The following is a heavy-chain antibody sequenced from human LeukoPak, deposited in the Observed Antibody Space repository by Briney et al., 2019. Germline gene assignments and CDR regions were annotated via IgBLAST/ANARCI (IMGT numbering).Heavy chain of an antibody. CDR3: ARALPCSLFAFDI. D-gene: IGHD2-21*01. CDR1: GFTVSSNY. Sequence: GGSLRLSCAASGFTVSSNYISWVRQAPGKGLEWVSVIYSGGSTYYADPVKGRFTISRDNSKNTLYLQMNSLRAQDTAVYYCARALPCSLFAFDIWGQGTMVTVSS. J-gene: IGHJ3*02. CDR2: IYSGGST. V-gene: IGHV3-53*01.